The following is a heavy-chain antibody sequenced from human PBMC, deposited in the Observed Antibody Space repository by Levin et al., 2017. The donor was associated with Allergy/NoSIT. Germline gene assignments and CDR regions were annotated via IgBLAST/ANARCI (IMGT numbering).Heavy chain of an antibody. V-gene: IGHV3-9*01. J-gene: IGHJ3*02. CDR1: GFTFDDYA. Sequence: SGGSLRLSCAASGFTFDDYAMHWVRQAPGKGLEWVSGISWNSGSIGYADSVKGRFTISRDNAKNSLYLQMNSLRAEDTALYYCANPTSVLHNNGDYVQGGRDIWGQGTMVTVSS. D-gene: IGHD4-17*01. CDR2: ISWNSGSI. CDR3: ANPTSVLHNNGDYVQGGRDI.